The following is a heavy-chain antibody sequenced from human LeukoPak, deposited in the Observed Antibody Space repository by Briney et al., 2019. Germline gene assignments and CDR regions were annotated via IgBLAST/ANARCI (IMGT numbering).Heavy chain of an antibody. CDR1: GFTFSSYG. CDR2: LYSGGST. D-gene: IGHD2-15*01. CDR3: ARDPPRGFGNAFDI. Sequence: PGGSLRLSCAASGFTFSSYGMHWVRQAPGKGLEWVSVLYSGGSTKYAESVKGRFTISRDNSENTLYLQMNSLRVEDTAMYFCARDPPRGFGNAFDIWGQGTMVTVSP. J-gene: IGHJ3*02. V-gene: IGHV3-NL1*01.